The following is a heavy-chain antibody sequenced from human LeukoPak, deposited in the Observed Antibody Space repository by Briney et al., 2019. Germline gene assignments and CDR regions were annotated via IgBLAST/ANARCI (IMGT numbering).Heavy chain of an antibody. CDR2: IYYSGST. J-gene: IGHJ5*02. CDR3: ARPRSITMARGNTNWFDP. D-gene: IGHD3-10*01. CDR1: GSSISSSSYY. V-gene: IGHV4-39*01. Sequence: SETLSLTCTVSGSSISSSSYYWGWIRQPPGKGLEWIGSIYYSGSTYYNPSLKSRVTISVDTSKNQFSLKLSSVTAADTAVYYCARPRSITMARGNTNWFDPWGQGTLVTVSS.